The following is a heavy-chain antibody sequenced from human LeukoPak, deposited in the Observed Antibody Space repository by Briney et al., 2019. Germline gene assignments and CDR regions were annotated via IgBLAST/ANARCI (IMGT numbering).Heavy chain of an antibody. CDR3: AKGHSGYGTFDY. CDR2: ISWNSGSI. J-gene: IGHJ4*02. D-gene: IGHD5-12*01. Sequence: GGSLRLSCAASGFTFDDYAMHWVRRAPGKGPEWVSGISWNSGSIGYADSVKGRFTISRDNAKNSLYLQMNSLRAEDTALYYCAKGHSGYGTFDYWGQGTLVTVSS. CDR1: GFTFDDYA. V-gene: IGHV3-9*01.